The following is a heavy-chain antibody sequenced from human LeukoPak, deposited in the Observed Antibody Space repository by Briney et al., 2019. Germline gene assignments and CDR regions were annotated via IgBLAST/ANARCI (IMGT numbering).Heavy chain of an antibody. Sequence: GGSLRLSCAASGFTFSTNWMHWVRQAPGKGLVWVSRINGDGSITDHAESVKGRFTISRNNADNTLHLQVNSLRAEDTAFYHCVREVGAPGSFQHWGQGALVTVSS. CDR1: GFTFSTNW. CDR3: VREVGAPGSFQH. J-gene: IGHJ1*01. V-gene: IGHV3-74*01. D-gene: IGHD1-26*01. CDR2: INGDGSIT.